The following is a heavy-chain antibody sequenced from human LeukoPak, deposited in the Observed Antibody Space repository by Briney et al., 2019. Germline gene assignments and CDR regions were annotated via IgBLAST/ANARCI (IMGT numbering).Heavy chain of an antibody. J-gene: IGHJ4*02. D-gene: IGHD1-26*01. V-gene: IGHV3-7*01. CDR1: GFTFSSYW. CDR2: IKEDGTEK. Sequence: GGSLRLSCAASGFTFSSYWMTWVRQAPGKGLEWVANIKEDGTEKNYVDSVKDRFTISRDNAKNSLYLQMHSLRPEDTAVYYCTRARYSDYWGQGTLVTVSS. CDR3: TRARYSDY.